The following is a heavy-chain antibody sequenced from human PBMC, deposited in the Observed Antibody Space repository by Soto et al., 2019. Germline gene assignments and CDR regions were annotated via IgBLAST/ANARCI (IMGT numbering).Heavy chain of an antibody. CDR2: ISGSGDST. Sequence: GGSLRLSCAASGFTFSSYAMSWVRHAPGKGLEWVSAISGSGDSTYSADSVRGRFTISRDNSINTLYLQMNNLGNEDTAVYYCAHPRGYGVFDAYDIRGQGTMVTVSS. D-gene: IGHD4-17*01. CDR1: GFTFSSYA. J-gene: IGHJ3*02. CDR3: AHPRGYGVFDAYDI. V-gene: IGHV3-23*01.